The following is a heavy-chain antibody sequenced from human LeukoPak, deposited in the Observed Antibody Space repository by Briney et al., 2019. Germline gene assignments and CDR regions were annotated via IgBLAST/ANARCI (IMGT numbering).Heavy chain of an antibody. V-gene: IGHV3-15*01. Sequence: PGGSLRLSCAASGFTFNNAWMNWVRQAPGKGLGWVGRLKSKTSGGTTDYTVPVKGRFTISRDESKNTMYLQMDSLKTEATFVYYCITDSRIGGRRNFVYWGQGTLVTVSS. D-gene: IGHD6-6*01. CDR2: LKSKTSGGTT. CDR1: GFTFNNAW. J-gene: IGHJ4*02. CDR3: ITDSRIGGRRNFVY.